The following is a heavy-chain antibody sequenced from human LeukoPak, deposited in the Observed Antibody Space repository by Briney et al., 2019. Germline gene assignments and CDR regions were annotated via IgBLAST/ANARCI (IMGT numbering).Heavy chain of an antibody. CDR1: GFTFSSYS. D-gene: IGHD4-17*01. Sequence: GGSLRLSCAASGFTFSSYSMNWVRQAPGKGLEWVSSISSSSSYIYYADSVKGRFTISRDNAKNSLYLQMNSLRAEDTAVYYCARETMTRGAFDIWGQGTMVTVSS. CDR3: ARETMTRGAFDI. J-gene: IGHJ3*02. V-gene: IGHV3-21*01. CDR2: ISSSSSYI.